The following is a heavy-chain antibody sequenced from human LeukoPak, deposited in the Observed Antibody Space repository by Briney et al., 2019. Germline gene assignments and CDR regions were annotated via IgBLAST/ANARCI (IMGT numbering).Heavy chain of an antibody. D-gene: IGHD2-15*01. CDR2: INHSGST. V-gene: IGHV4-34*01. Sequence: KASETLSLTCTVSGGSVSISNYYWSWIRQPPGKGLEWIGEINHSGSTNYNPSLKSRVTISVDTSKNQFSLKLSSVTAADTAVYYCARGPYCSGGSCYRNWFDPWGQGTLVTVSS. CDR3: ARGPYCSGGSCYRNWFDP. CDR1: GGSVSISNYY. J-gene: IGHJ5*02.